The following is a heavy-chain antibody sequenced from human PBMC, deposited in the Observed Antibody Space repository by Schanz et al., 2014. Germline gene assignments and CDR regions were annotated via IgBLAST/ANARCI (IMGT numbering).Heavy chain of an antibody. CDR3: ARGHHPHGITVAARGFDP. V-gene: IGHV4-31*03. Sequence: QVQLQEPGPGLVKPSQTLSLTCTVSGDSISSGGYYWSWIRQHPGKGLEWIGYISYSGVTYYNPSLKSRVTITMHTSKKQFSLKLSSVTAADTAVYYCARGHHPHGITVAARGFDPWGQGTLVTVSS. CDR2: ISYSGVT. J-gene: IGHJ5*02. CDR1: GDSISSGGYY. D-gene: IGHD6-19*01.